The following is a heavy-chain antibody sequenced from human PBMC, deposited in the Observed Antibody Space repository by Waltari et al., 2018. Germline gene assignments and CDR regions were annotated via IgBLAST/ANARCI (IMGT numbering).Heavy chain of an antibody. CDR2: ISYDGSNK. D-gene: IGHD5-12*01. J-gene: IGHJ4*02. CDR3: ARENAFPSRLRPTAGTPDY. Sequence: QVQLVESGGGVVQPGRSLRLSCAASGFTFSSYAMHWVRQAPGKGLGWVAVISYDGSNKYYADSVKGRFTISRDNSKNTLYLQMNSLRAEDTAVYYCARENAFPSRLRPTAGTPDYWGQGTLVTVSS. CDR1: GFTFSSYA. V-gene: IGHV3-30-3*01.